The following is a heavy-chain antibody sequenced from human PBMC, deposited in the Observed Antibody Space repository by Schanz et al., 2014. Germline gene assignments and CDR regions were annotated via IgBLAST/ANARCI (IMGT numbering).Heavy chain of an antibody. J-gene: IGHJ6*03. CDR3: AGTYCSSTSCYTGYCYMDV. CDR2: IIPVLNIA. CDR1: GGTFSSYT. V-gene: IGHV1-69*02. Sequence: QLQLVQSGAEVKKPGSSVKVSCKLSGGTFSSYTISWMRQAPGQGLEWMGKIIPVLNIATYAQRFQGRVSITADTSTNTAYMELTSLRSEDTAVYYCAGTYCSSTSCYTGYCYMDVWGKGTTVTVSS. D-gene: IGHD2-2*02.